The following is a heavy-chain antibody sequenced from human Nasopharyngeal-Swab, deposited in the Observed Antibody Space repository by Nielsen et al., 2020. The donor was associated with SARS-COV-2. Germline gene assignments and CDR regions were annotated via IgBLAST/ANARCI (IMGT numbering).Heavy chain of an antibody. CDR1: GFTFSSYS. CDR2: ISSSSSTI. J-gene: IGHJ3*02. V-gene: IGHV3-48*01. D-gene: IGHD4/OR15-4a*01. Sequence: GGSLRLSCAASGFTFSSYSMNWVRQAPGKGLEWVSYISSSSSTIYYADSVKGRFTISRDNAKNSLYLQMNSLRAEDTAVYYCASLGSMVQDAFDIWGQGTMVTVSS. CDR3: ASLGSMVQDAFDI.